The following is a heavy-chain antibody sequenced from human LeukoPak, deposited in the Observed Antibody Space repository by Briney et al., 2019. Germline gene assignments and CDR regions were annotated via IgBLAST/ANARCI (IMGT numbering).Heavy chain of an antibody. D-gene: IGHD5-18*01. Sequence: GGSLRLSCAASGFTFDDYGMSWVRQAPGKGLEWVSGINWNGGSTGYADSVKGRFTISRDNAKNSLYLQMNSLRAEDTVLYHCARDGPYSYGDRDAFDIWGQGTMVTVSS. J-gene: IGHJ3*02. CDR1: GFTFDDYG. CDR3: ARDGPYSYGDRDAFDI. V-gene: IGHV3-20*01. CDR2: INWNGGST.